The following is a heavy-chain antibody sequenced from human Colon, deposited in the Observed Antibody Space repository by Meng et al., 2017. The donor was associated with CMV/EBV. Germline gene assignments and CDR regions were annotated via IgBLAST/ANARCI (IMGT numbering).Heavy chain of an antibody. CDR3: AHDQVVIVEDFYYYGSDV. D-gene: IGHD2/OR15-2a*01. J-gene: IGHJ6*02. Sequence: SETLSLTCTASGGSISSSIYHWGWIRQSPGKGMEWIGNIHHSGRTYYNPSLKSRVTISVDTSKNQFSLNLSSVTAADTAVYFCAHDQVVIVEDFYYYGSDVWGQGTTVTVSS. CDR2: IHHSGRT. V-gene: IGHV4-39*07. CDR1: GGSISSSIYH.